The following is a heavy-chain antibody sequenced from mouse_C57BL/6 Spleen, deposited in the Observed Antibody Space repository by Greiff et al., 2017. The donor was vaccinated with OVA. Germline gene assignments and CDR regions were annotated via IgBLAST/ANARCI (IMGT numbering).Heavy chain of an antibody. CDR3: ARRDWYFDV. CDR1: GYTFTDYY. CDR2: INPNNGGT. Sequence: EVQLQQSGPELVKPGASVKISCKASGYTFTDYYMNWVKQSHGKSLERIGDINPNNGGTSYNQKFKGKATLTVDKSSSTAYMELRSLTSEDSAVYYCARRDWYFDVWGTGTTVTVSS. V-gene: IGHV1-26*01. J-gene: IGHJ1*03.